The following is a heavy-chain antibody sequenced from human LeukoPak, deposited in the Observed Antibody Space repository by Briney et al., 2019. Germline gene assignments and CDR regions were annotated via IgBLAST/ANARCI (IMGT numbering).Heavy chain of an antibody. V-gene: IGHV4-59*01. CDR3: ARLGGSYFDY. D-gene: IGHD1-26*01. CDR1: GGSFSGYY. Sequence: SETLSLTCAVYGGSFSGYYWSWVRQPPGKGLEWIGYIYYSGSTNYNPSLKSRVTISVDTSKNQFSLKLSSVTAADTAVYYCARLGGSYFDYWGQGTLVTVSS. CDR2: IYYSGST. J-gene: IGHJ4*02.